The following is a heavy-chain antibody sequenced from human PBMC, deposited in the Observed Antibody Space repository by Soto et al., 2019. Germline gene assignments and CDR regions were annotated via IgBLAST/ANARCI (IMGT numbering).Heavy chain of an antibody. V-gene: IGHV4-4*02. CDR1: GGSISSSNW. CDR2: IYHSGST. Sequence: SETLSLTCAVSGGSISSSNWWSWVRQPPGKGLEWIGEIYHSGSTNYNPSLKSRVTISVDKSKNQFSLKLSSVTAADTAVYYCARDGRSVAVAGAEKPYYYYYGMDVWGQGTTVTVSS. CDR3: ARDGRSVAVAGAEKPYYYYYGMDV. D-gene: IGHD6-19*01. J-gene: IGHJ6*02.